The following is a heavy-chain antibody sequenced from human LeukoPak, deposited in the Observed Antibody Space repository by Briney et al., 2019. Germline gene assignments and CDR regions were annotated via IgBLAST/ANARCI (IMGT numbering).Heavy chain of an antibody. J-gene: IGHJ4*02. D-gene: IGHD2-15*01. V-gene: IGHV3-30-3*01. CDR2: ISYDGSNK. CDR1: GFTFSSYA. Sequence: GESLRLSCAASGFTFSSYAMTWVRQAPGKGLEWVAVISYDGSNKYYADSVKGRFTISRDNSKNTLYLQMNSLRAEDTAVYYCARSGGSCCYFDYWGQGTLVTVSS. CDR3: ARSGGSCCYFDY.